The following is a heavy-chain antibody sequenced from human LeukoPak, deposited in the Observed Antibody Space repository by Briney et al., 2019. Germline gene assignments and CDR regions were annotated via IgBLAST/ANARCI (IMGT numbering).Heavy chain of an antibody. D-gene: IGHD6-13*01. J-gene: IGHJ4*02. Sequence: GGSLRLSCAASGFTFSSYGMHWVRQAPGKGLEWVAFIRYDGSNKYYADAVKGRFTISRDNSKNTLYLQMNSLRAEDTAVYYCAKDLDIAAAHWGQGTLVTVSS. CDR3: AKDLDIAAAH. CDR1: GFTFSSYG. V-gene: IGHV3-30*02. CDR2: IRYDGSNK.